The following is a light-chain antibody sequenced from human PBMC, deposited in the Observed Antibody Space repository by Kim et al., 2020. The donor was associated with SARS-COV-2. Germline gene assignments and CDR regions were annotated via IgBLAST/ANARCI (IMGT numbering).Light chain of an antibody. V-gene: IGKV1-5*01. CDR2: DAS. J-gene: IGKJ2*01. CDR1: QGTHIW. CDR3: QQCRTFPYT. Sequence: DIQMTQFPSTLPASVGDRVTITCRAGQGTHIWLAWYQQKPGKAPKLLINDASRLERGVPSRFSGSGSGTEFTLTIASLQPDDFATYYCQQCRTFPYTFGRGTKLEI.